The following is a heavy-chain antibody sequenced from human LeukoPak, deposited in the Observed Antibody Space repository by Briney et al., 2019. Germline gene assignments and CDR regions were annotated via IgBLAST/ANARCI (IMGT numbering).Heavy chain of an antibody. Sequence: GGSLRLSCAASGFTFSSYAMYWVRQAPGKGLEWVSFFYRGDSTYYAESVRGRFTISRDNSKNTLYLLMNSLIPEDAAVYYCAREVVSSPSYFDSWGQGTLVTVSS. V-gene: IGHV3-53*01. CDR1: GFTFSSYA. CDR2: FYRGDST. CDR3: AREVVSSPSYFDS. D-gene: IGHD2-15*01. J-gene: IGHJ4*02.